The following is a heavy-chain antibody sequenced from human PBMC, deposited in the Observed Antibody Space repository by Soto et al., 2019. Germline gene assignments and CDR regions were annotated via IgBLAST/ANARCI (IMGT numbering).Heavy chain of an antibody. CDR3: TRHVTDSRPWSLPWFDP. J-gene: IGHJ5*01. Sequence: SETLSLTCTVSGASINSNHYYWGWIRQSPGKGLEWIGSITYDGSTYHNSSLKSRATISIDTSKRQFSLKLTSVNVADTAIYYCTRHVTDSRPWSLPWFDPWGPGTLVTASS. CDR2: ITYDGST. V-gene: IGHV4-39*01. CDR1: GASINSNHYY. D-gene: IGHD2-21*02.